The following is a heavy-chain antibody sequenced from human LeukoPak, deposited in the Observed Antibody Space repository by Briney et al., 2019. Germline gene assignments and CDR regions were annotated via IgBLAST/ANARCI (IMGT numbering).Heavy chain of an antibody. Sequence: SETLSLTCTVSGGSISSYYWSWIRQPAGKGPEWIGRIYTSGSTNYNASLKSRVSMSVDTSKNQFSLKLSSVTAADTAVFYCARENSGSYREFDYWGQGTLVTVSS. V-gene: IGHV4-4*07. D-gene: IGHD1-26*01. CDR2: IYTSGST. CDR3: ARENSGSYREFDY. J-gene: IGHJ4*02. CDR1: GGSISSYY.